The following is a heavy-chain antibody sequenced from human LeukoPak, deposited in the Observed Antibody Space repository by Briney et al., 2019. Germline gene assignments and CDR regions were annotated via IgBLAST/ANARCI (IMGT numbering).Heavy chain of an antibody. V-gene: IGHV3-7*01. Sequence: PGGSLRLSCAASGFTFSTYAMSWVRQAPGRGLEWVASIKQDGSVKYYVGSVKGRFTISRDNARNSLSLQMNSLGVEDTAVYFCARWGQTSGYYYVDNWGQGTLVTVSS. CDR2: IKQDGSVK. CDR1: GFTFSTYA. D-gene: IGHD5-12*01. J-gene: IGHJ4*02. CDR3: ARWGQTSGYYYVDN.